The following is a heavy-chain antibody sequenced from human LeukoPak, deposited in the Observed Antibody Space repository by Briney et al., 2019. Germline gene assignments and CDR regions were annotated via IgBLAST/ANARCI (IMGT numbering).Heavy chain of an antibody. V-gene: IGHV3-23*01. Sequence: PGRSLRLSCATSGFTFSSYAMSGVRQAPGKGLEWVSGIGASGGSTYYADSVKGRFTISRDNSKNTLYLQMNSLRTEDTAVYYCAKAEGYDILTGLDYWGQGTLVTVSS. CDR1: GFTFSSYA. J-gene: IGHJ4*02. CDR2: IGASGGST. D-gene: IGHD3-9*01. CDR3: AKAEGYDILTGLDY.